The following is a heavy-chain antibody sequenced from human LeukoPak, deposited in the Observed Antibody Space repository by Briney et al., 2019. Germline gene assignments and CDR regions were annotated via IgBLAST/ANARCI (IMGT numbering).Heavy chain of an antibody. CDR3: ARDPCHGALDY. CDR1: GFTFSSSW. Sequence: GGSLRLSCVASGFTFSSSWMSWVRRAPGKGLEWVANIKQDGTEEYYVDSVRGRFSTSKDNAKNSLYLQMNSLRAEDTAVYYCARDPCHGALDYWGQGALVTVSS. J-gene: IGHJ4*02. V-gene: IGHV3-7*03. D-gene: IGHD2-2*01. CDR2: IKQDGTEE.